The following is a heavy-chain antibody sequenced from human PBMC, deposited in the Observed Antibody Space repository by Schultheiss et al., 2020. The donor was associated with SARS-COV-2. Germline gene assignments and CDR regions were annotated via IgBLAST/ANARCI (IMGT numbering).Heavy chain of an antibody. CDR1: GYKFTSYW. V-gene: IGHV5-51*01. CDR3: ARQIAAASAFDP. Sequence: GESLKISCKASGYKFTSYWIGWVRQMPGKGLEWMGIIYPGDSDTRYSPSFQGQVTISADKSISTAYLQWNSLKASDTAMYYCARQIAAASAFDPWGQGTLVTVSS. J-gene: IGHJ5*02. D-gene: IGHD6-13*01. CDR2: IYPGDSDT.